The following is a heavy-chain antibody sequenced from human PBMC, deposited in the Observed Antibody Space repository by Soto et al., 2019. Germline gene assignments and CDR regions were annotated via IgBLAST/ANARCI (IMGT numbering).Heavy chain of an antibody. V-gene: IGHV3-30-3*01. CDR3: ARDLIFRGLQYYFDY. J-gene: IGHJ4*02. CDR2: ISYDGSNK. CDR1: GFTFSSYA. D-gene: IGHD2-15*01. Sequence: GGSLRLSCAASGFTFSSYAMHWVRQAPGKGLEWVAVISYDGSNKYYADSVKGRFTISRDNSKNTLYLQMNSLRAEDTAVYYCARDLIFRGLQYYFDYWGQGTLVTVSS.